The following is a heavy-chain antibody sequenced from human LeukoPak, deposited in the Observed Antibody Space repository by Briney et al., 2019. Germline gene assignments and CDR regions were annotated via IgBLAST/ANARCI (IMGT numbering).Heavy chain of an antibody. Sequence: SETLSLICSVSGGSISSGAYFWGWIRQHPGKGLEWIGYISYSGTTYSNPSLESRITISVDMSKNQFSLKLSSVTAADTAVYYCARGQRLYESFGCWGQGTLVTVSS. D-gene: IGHD2-2*02. V-gene: IGHV4-31*03. CDR3: ARGQRLYESFGC. CDR1: GGSISSGAYF. J-gene: IGHJ4*02. CDR2: ISYSGTT.